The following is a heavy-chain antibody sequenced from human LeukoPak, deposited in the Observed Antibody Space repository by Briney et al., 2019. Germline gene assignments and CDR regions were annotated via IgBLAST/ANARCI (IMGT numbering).Heavy chain of an antibody. J-gene: IGHJ5*01. CDR1: GYTFTRFG. CDR3: ARDRLWFGETIPLVRFDS. Sequence: ASVKVSCKASGYTFTRFGISWVRQAPGQGPEWMGWISGYNGNTNYAQKFQGRVTMTTDTTTSTAYMELRSLRSDDTAVYYCARDRLWFGETIPLVRFDSWGQGTLVTVSS. CDR2: ISGYNGNT. V-gene: IGHV1-18*01. D-gene: IGHD3-10*01.